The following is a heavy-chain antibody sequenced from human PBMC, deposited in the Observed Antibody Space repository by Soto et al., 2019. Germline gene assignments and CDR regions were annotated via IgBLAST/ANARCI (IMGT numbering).Heavy chain of an antibody. D-gene: IGHD2-15*01. CDR3: ARDRCSGGSCYFDF. V-gene: IGHV1-18*01. Sequence: ASVKVSCKASGYTFTNFAISWVRQAPGQGPEWMGWISTYTGDTDYAQQFQGRVAMTTDTPTSTVYMVLRSLRSDDTAVYYCARDRCSGGSCYFDFWGQGTLVTVSS. CDR2: ISTYTGDT. CDR1: GYTFTNFA. J-gene: IGHJ4*02.